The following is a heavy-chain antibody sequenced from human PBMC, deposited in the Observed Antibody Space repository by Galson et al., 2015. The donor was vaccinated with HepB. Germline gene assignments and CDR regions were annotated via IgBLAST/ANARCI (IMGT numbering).Heavy chain of an antibody. J-gene: IGHJ4*02. D-gene: IGHD2-15*01. CDR3: ATRTTYCSGGSCYSGVDEMYFDY. Sequence: SLRLSCAASGFTFSSYAMSWVRQAPGKGLEWVSAISGSGGSTYYADSVKGRFTISRDNSKNTLYLQMNSLRAEDTAVYYCATRTTYCSGGSCYSGVDEMYFDYWGQGTLVTVSS. CDR2: ISGSGGST. CDR1: GFTFSSYA. V-gene: IGHV3-23*01.